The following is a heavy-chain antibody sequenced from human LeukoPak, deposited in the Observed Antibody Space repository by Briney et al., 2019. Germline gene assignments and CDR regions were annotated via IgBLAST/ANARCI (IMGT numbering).Heavy chain of an antibody. Sequence: GGSLRLSCAASGFTLSSCAMNWVRQAPGKGLEWVSAISGNGHAYYADSVKGRFTISRDNAKNSLYLQMDSLRAEDTAVYYCVRDKVVGPTLFDYWGQGTLVTVSS. D-gene: IGHD1-26*01. CDR1: GFTLSSCA. CDR2: ISGNGHA. V-gene: IGHV3-21*01. J-gene: IGHJ4*02. CDR3: VRDKVVGPTLFDY.